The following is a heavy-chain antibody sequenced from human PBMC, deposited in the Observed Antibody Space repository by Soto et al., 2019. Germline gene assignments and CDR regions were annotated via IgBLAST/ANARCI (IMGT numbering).Heavy chain of an antibody. D-gene: IGHD3-22*01. Sequence: QVQLQESGPGLVKPSQTQSLTCTVSGGSISSGGYYWSWIRQHPGKGLEWIGYIYYSGSTYYNPSLKSRVTLSVDTSRNQFSLKLSSVTAADTAVYYCAREISYYDSSGYYYVYFDYWGQGTLVTVSS. CDR1: GGSISSGGYY. J-gene: IGHJ4*02. V-gene: IGHV4-31*03. CDR3: AREISYYDSSGYYYVYFDY. CDR2: IYYSGST.